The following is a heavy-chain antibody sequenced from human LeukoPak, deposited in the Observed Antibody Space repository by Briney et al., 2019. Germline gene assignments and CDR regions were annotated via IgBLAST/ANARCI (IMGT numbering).Heavy chain of an antibody. CDR1: GGSTSSYY. CDR2: IYYSGST. J-gene: IGHJ6*03. CDR3: ARLTTVPTRGYYYYYMDV. D-gene: IGHD4-17*01. Sequence: SETLSLTCTVSGGSTSSYYWSWIRQPPGKGLEWIGYIYYSGSTDYNPSLKSRVTISVDTSKNQFSLKLSSVTAADTAVYYCARLTTVPTRGYYYYYMDVWGKGTTVTASS. V-gene: IGHV4-59*01.